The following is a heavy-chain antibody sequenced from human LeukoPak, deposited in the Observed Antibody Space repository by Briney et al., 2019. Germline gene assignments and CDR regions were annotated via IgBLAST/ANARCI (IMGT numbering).Heavy chain of an antibody. J-gene: IGHJ4*02. CDR2: ISGSGGST. Sequence: GGSLRLSCAASGFTFSSYAMSWVRQAPGKGLEWVSAISGSGGSTYYADSVKGRFTISRGNSKNTLYLQMNSLRAEDTAVYYCAKGESGSYHSKVGYWGQGTLVTVSS. CDR3: AKGESGSYHSKVGY. D-gene: IGHD1-26*01. V-gene: IGHV3-23*01. CDR1: GFTFSSYA.